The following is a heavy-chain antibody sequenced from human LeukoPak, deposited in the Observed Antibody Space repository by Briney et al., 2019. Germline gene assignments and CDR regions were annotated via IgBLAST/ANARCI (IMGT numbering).Heavy chain of an antibody. V-gene: IGHV3-53*01. J-gene: IGHJ4*02. CDR1: GFPFSSYS. Sequence: GGSLRLSCAASGFPFSSYSMTWVRQAPGKGLEWVSHIYSGGSTYYADSVKGRFTISRDNSKNTLYLQMNSLRAEDTAVYYCARDSIYCTNGVCSRVDYWGQGTLVTVSS. D-gene: IGHD2-8*01. CDR3: ARDSIYCTNGVCSRVDY. CDR2: IYSGGST.